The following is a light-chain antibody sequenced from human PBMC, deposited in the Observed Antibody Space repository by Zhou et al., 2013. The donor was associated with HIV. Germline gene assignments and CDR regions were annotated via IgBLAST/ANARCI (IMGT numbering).Light chain of an antibody. CDR2: RAS. J-gene: IGKJ3*01. CDR1: QSVSSSY. Sequence: ETLLTQSPGTLSLSPGEGATLSCRASQSVSSSYLAWYQQKPGQAPRLLIYRASSRATGIPDRFSGSGSGTDFTLTISRLEPEDFAVYYCQQHGSAPFTFGPGTKVDIK. V-gene: IGKV3-20*01. CDR3: QQHGSAPFT.